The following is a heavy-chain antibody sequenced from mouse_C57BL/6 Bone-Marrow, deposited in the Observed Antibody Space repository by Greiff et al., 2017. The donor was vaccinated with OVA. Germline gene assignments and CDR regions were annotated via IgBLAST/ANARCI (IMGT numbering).Heavy chain of an antibody. V-gene: IGHV1-50*01. Sequence: QVQLKQPGAELVKPGASVKLSCKASGYTFTSYWMQWVKQRPGQGLEWIGEIDPSDSYTTYNQKFKGKATLTVDTSSSTAYMQLSSLTSEDSAVYYCASLGSRAWFAYWGQGTLVTVSA. D-gene: IGHD1-1*01. CDR2: IDPSDSYT. J-gene: IGHJ3*01. CDR3: ASLGSRAWFAY. CDR1: GYTFTSYW.